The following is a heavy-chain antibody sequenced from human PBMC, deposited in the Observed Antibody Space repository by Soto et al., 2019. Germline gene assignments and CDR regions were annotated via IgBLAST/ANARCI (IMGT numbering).Heavy chain of an antibody. Sequence: QVQLVQSGAEVKKPGASVKVSCKASGYTFTSYDINWVRQATGQGLEWMGWMNPNSGNTGYAQNFQGRVTMTRNTSRSTAYMELSSLSSEDTAVYYGARSTNYCGDRHWGQGALVTVSS. CDR1: GYTFTSYD. V-gene: IGHV1-8*01. CDR2: MNPNSGNT. J-gene: IGHJ4*02. CDR3: ARSTNYCGDRH. D-gene: IGHD4-17*01.